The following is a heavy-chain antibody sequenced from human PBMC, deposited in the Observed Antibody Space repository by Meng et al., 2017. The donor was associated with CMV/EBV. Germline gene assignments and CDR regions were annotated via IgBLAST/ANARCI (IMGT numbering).Heavy chain of an antibody. CDR2: FDPEDGET. D-gene: IGHD2-2*01. CDR1: GYTLTELS. J-gene: IGHJ3*02. V-gene: IGHV1-24*01. Sequence: ASVKVSCKVSGYTLTELSRHWVRQAPGKGLEWMGGFDPEDGETIYAQKFQGRVTMTEDTSTDTAYMELSSLRAEDTAVYYCATEAGSRAPGGGFDIWGQGTMVTVSS. CDR3: ATEAGSRAPGGGFDI.